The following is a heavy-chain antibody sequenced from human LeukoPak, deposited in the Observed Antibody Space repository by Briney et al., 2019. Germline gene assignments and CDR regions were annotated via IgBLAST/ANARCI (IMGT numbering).Heavy chain of an antibody. J-gene: IGHJ5*02. CDR1: GGSFCGYY. V-gene: IGHV4-34*01. CDR2: INDSGSS. CDR3: ARWIHDQHYFDR. D-gene: IGHD5-12*01. Sequence: SETLSLTCAVYGGSFCGYYWSWLRQPPGKGGEWIGEINDSGSSNYSPSLKSRVTITLDKSKKQVALKLHSVTPEDTSVYFCARWIHDQHYFDRWGQGTLVTVSS.